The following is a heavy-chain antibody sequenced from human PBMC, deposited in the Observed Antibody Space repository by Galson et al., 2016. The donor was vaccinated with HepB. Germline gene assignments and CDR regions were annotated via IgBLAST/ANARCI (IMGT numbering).Heavy chain of an antibody. V-gene: IGHV1-2*04. CDR2: IGSNSGDT. CDR3: ARNSGKGDGMDV. D-gene: IGHD1-26*01. CDR1: GHSLTGNY. Sequence: SCKASGHSLTGNYIHWFRQAPGQGPEWMGWIGSNSGDTKYPRKFQGWVTITRDTSISTAFMEVRGLKSDDTAVYYCARNSGKGDGMDVWGQGTTVTVSS. J-gene: IGHJ6*02.